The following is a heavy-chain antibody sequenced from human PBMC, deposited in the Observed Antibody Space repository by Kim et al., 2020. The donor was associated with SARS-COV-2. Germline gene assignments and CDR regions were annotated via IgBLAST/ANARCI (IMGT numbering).Heavy chain of an antibody. CDR2: IYYSGST. V-gene: IGHV4-31*03. J-gene: IGHJ4*02. CDR3: ARTYYYGSGSQGYFDY. D-gene: IGHD3-10*01. CDR1: GGSISSGGYY. Sequence: SETLSPTCTVSGGSISSGGYYWSWIRQHPGKGLEWIGYIYYSGSTYYNPSLKSRVTISVDTSKNQFSLKLSSVTAADTAVYYCARTYYYGSGSQGYFDYWGQGTLVTVAS.